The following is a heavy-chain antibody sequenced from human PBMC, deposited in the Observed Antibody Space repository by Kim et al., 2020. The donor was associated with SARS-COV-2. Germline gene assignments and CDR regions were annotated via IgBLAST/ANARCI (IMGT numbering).Heavy chain of an antibody. V-gene: IGHV4-34*01. J-gene: IGHJ4*02. CDR3: ARMRSRAHDW. CDR2: INHSGST. CDR1: SGSFSGYY. Sequence: SETLSLTCAVYSGSFSGYYWCWIRQPPGKGLEWIGVINHSGSTNYNSTLKSRVIISVEASKNQFSLNLNPGTAADAAMYYCARMRSRAHDWWGQGTLVTVSS. D-gene: IGHD6-6*01.